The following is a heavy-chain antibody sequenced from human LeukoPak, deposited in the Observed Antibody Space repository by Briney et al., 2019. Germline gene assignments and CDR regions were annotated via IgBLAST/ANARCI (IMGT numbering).Heavy chain of an antibody. CDR2: IWYDGSNK. CDR1: GFTFSSYA. Sequence: AGRSLRLSCAASGFTFSSYAIHWVRQAPGKGLEWVAYIWYDGSNKYYADSVKGRFTISRDNSKNTLYLQMNSLRAEDTAVYYCARGGHGIVVVPAAMMGLEYYYYYGMDVWGQGTTVTVSS. CDR3: ARGGHGIVVVPAAMMGLEYYYYYGMDV. D-gene: IGHD2-2*01. V-gene: IGHV3-30*19. J-gene: IGHJ6*02.